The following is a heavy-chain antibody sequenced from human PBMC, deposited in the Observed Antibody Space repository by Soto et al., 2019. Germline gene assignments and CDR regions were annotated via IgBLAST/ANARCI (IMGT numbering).Heavy chain of an antibody. CDR2: MNPNIDNT. CDR1: GYTFTSYD. J-gene: IGHJ6*02. CDR3: ARDYYYGMDV. Sequence: ASVKVSCKASGYTFTSYDINWVRQATGQGLEWMGWMNPNIDNTGYAQKFQGRVTITRNTSINTAFMELSSLRSEDTAVYYCARDYYYGMDVWGQGTTVTVSS. V-gene: IGHV1-8*01.